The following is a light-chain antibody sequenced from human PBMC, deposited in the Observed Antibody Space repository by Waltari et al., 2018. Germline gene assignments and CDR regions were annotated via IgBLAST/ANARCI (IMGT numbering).Light chain of an antibody. CDR1: STDLGTYNV. Sequence: QSALTQPASMSGSPGQSITISCTGTSTDLGTYNVVSWYQHHPGKAPKLIVYEVRKRPSGISDRFSGSMSGSTASLTISRLQAEDEAEYYCCSFAGNSYVFGTGTKVTVL. J-gene: IGLJ1*01. CDR2: EVR. V-gene: IGLV2-23*02. CDR3: CSFAGNSYV.